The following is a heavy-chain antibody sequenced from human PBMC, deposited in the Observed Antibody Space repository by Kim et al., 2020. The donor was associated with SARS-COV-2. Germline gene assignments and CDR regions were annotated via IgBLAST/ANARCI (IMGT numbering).Heavy chain of an antibody. Sequence: LSLTCAASGFTFSSYGMHWVRQAPGKGLEWVAVISYDGSNKYYADSVKGRFTISRDNSKNTLYLQMNSLRAEDTAVYYCAKDLFTTYYYYYGMDVWG. CDR2: ISYDGSNK. CDR3: AKDLFTTYYYYYGMDV. D-gene: IGHD3-22*01. J-gene: IGHJ6*02. CDR1: GFTFSSYG. V-gene: IGHV3-30*18.